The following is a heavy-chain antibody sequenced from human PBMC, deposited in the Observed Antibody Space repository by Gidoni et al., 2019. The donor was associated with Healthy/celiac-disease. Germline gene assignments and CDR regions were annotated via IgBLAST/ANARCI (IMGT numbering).Heavy chain of an antibody. CDR2: ISSSSSYT. J-gene: IGHJ5*02. CDR3: ARDVCSSTSCYTRDWFDP. CDR1: GFPFSDYY. V-gene: IGHV3-11*06. D-gene: IGHD2-2*02. Sequence: QVQLVESGGGLVKSVGSLRLSCAASGFPFSDYYMSWIRQAPGKGLEWVSYISSSSSYTNYADSVKGRFTISRDNAKNSLYLQMNSLRDEDTAVYYCARDVCSSTSCYTRDWFDPWGQGTLVTVSS.